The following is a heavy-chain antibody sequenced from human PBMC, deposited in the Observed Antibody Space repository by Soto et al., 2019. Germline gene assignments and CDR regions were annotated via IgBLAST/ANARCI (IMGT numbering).Heavy chain of an antibody. CDR1: GDSVSNSGVA. V-gene: IGHV6-1*01. CDR2: TYYRSEWFN. D-gene: IGHD3-3*01. J-gene: IGHJ4*02. Sequence: SQTLSLTCAISGDSVSNSGVAWNWIRQSPSRGLEWLGRTYYRSEWFNDYAVSVRGRLSINPDSSKNQFSLQLNSVSPEDTAVDYCARQSAFLDYWGQGILVTVSS. CDR3: ARQSAFLDY.